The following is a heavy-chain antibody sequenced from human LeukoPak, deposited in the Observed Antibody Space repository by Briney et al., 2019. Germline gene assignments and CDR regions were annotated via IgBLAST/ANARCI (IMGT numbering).Heavy chain of an antibody. CDR1: GASIGGASY. V-gene: IGHV4-31*03. D-gene: IGHD3-22*01. CDR2: IYSTGST. Sequence: SETLSLTCTVSGASIGGASYWTWIRPVPGKDLEWIGYIYSTGSTYYNPSLESRLTLSVDTAANQFSLRLSSVTAADTAVYYCARQRGYDSSGTGSFDSWGSGLLVTVSS. CDR3: ARQRGYDSSGTGSFDS. J-gene: IGHJ4*01.